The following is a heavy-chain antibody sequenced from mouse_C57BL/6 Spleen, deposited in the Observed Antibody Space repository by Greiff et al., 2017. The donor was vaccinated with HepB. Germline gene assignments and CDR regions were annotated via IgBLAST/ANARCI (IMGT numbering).Heavy chain of an antibody. CDR3: ARYYDYDRAFAY. V-gene: IGHV5-9*01. D-gene: IGHD2-4*01. CDR2: ISGGGGNT. Sequence: EVKLMESGGGLVKPGGSLKLSCAASGFTFSSYTMSWVRQTPEKRLEWVATISGGGGNTYYPDSVKGRFTISRDNAKNTLYLQMSSLRSEDTALYYCARYYDYDRAFAYWGQGTLVTVSA. J-gene: IGHJ3*01. CDR1: GFTFSSYT.